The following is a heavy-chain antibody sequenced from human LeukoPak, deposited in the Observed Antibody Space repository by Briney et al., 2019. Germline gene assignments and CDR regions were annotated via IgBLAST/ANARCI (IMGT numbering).Heavy chain of an antibody. CDR2: IIPIFGTA. CDR1: GGTLSSYA. CDR3: ARALTGTTFLDAFDI. Sequence: SVKVSCKASGGTLSSYAISWVRQAPGQGLEWMGGIIPIFGTANYAQKFQGRVTITADESTSTAYMELSSLRSEDTAVYYCARALTGTTFLDAFDIWGQGTMVTVSS. V-gene: IGHV1-69*13. J-gene: IGHJ3*02. D-gene: IGHD1-20*01.